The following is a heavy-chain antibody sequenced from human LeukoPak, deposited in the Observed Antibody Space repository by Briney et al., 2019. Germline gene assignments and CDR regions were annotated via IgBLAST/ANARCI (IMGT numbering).Heavy chain of an antibody. Sequence: SETLSLTCTVSGGSISSSSYYWGWIRQPPWKGLEWIGSIYYSGSTYYNPSLKSRVTISVDTSKNQFSLKLSSVTAADTAVYYCARGAMVNFDYWGQGTLVTVSS. CDR2: IYYSGST. J-gene: IGHJ4*02. V-gene: IGHV4-39*07. CDR3: ARGAMVNFDY. D-gene: IGHD5-18*01. CDR1: GGSISSSSYY.